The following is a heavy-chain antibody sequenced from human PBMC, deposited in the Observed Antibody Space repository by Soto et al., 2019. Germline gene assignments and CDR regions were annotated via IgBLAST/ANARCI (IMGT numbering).Heavy chain of an antibody. V-gene: IGHV3-23*01. Sequence: EVQLLESGGGLVQPGGSLRLSCAASGFTFSSYAMSWVRQAPGKGLEWVSAISGSGGSTYYADSVKGRFTISRDNSKNTLYLQMNSLRADDTAVYYCAKDPKHSYYDSSGYMGYWGQGTLVTVSS. CDR2: ISGSGGST. D-gene: IGHD3-22*01. J-gene: IGHJ4*02. CDR1: GFTFSSYA. CDR3: AKDPKHSYYDSSGYMGY.